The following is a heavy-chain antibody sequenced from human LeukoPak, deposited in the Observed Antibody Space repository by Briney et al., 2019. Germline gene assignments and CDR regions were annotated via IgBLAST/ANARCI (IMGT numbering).Heavy chain of an antibody. CDR3: ARDLLMYYDSSGYPGRAFDI. CDR1: GYTFTGYY. CDR2: INPNSGGT. Sequence: GASVKVSCKASGYTFTGYYMHWVRQAPGQGLEWMGWINPNSGGTNYAQKFQGRVTITRNTSISTAYMELSSLRSEDTAVYYCARDLLMYYDSSGYPGRAFDIWGQGTMVTVSS. J-gene: IGHJ3*02. V-gene: IGHV1-2*02. D-gene: IGHD3-22*01.